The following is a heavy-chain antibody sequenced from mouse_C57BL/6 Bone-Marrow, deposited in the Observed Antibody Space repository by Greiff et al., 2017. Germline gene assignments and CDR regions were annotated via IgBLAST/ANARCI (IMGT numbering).Heavy chain of an antibody. D-gene: IGHD4-1*01. Sequence: VQLKQPGAELVRPGTSVKLSCKASGYTFTSYWMHWVKQRPGQGLEWIGVIDPSDSYTNYNQKFKGKATLTVDTSSSTAYMQLSSLTSEDSAVYYCARILGLDYWGQGTTLTVSS. V-gene: IGHV1-59*01. CDR1: GYTFTSYW. J-gene: IGHJ2*01. CDR3: ARILGLDY. CDR2: IDPSDSYT.